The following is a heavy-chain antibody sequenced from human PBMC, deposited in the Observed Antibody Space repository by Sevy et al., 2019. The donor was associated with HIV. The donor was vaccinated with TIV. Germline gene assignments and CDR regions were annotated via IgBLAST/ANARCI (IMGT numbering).Heavy chain of an antibody. CDR3: AKDIGATGIAVVAN. V-gene: IGHV3-9*01. Sequence: GGSLRLSCAASGFTFDDFAMHWVRQVPGKGLEWVSGLNWDSGSVAYSDSVKGRFTISRDNAKNALFLQRNSLRAEETALYYCAKDIGATGIAVVANWGQGIQVTVSS. J-gene: IGHJ4*02. CDR1: GFTFDDFA. CDR2: LNWDSGSV. D-gene: IGHD6-19*01.